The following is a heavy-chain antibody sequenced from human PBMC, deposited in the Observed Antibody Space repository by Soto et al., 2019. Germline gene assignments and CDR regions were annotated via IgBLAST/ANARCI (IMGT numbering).Heavy chain of an antibody. CDR2: INHSGST. Sequence: PSETLSLTCAVYGGSFSGYYWSWIRQPPGKGLEWIGEINHSGSTNYNPSLKSRVTISVDTSKNQFSLKLSSVTAADTAVYYCARAYRYSYGRNWFDPWRQGTLVTVSS. V-gene: IGHV4-34*01. J-gene: IGHJ5*02. D-gene: IGHD5-18*01. CDR1: GGSFSGYY. CDR3: ARAYRYSYGRNWFDP.